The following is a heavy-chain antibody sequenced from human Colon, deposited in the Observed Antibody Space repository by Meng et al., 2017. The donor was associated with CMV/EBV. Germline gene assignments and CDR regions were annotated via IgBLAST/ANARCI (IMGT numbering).Heavy chain of an antibody. Sequence: SGFTIHRHDMHWVRQAPGKGLEWVGRIRSKAASYTTEYVASVKGRFIISRDDSRSSLYLQMNSLETEDTAVYYCARGGVNHALDLWGQGTMVTVSS. D-gene: IGHD1-14*01. CDR2: IRSKAASYTT. CDR1: GFTIHRHD. J-gene: IGHJ3*01. V-gene: IGHV3-72*01. CDR3: ARGGVNHALDL.